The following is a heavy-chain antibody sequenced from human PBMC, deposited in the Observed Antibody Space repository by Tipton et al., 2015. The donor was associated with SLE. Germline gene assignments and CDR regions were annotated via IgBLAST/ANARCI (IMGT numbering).Heavy chain of an antibody. CDR3: ARGDDFWSASIDY. CDR2: MFSSGTT. V-gene: IGHV4-61*10. D-gene: IGHD3-3*01. CDR1: GGSFSSGSYH. J-gene: IGHJ4*02. Sequence: TLSLTCIVSGGSFSSGSYHWSWIRQPAGKGLEWIGQMFSSGTTNYNPSLKSRVTISVDTSKNQFSLRLSSVTAADTAVYYCARGDDFWSASIDYWGQGTLVTVSS.